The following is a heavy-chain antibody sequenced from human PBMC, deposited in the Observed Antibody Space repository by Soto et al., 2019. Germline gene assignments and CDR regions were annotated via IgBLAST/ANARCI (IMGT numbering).Heavy chain of an antibody. CDR3: ARRSSSWNAFDI. CDR1: GGSISNDIYY. CDR2: IYYSGST. J-gene: IGHJ3*02. Sequence: QLQLQESGPGLVKPSETLSLTCTVSGGSISNDIYYWGWIRQPPGKGLEWIGSIYYSGSTYYNPSLKRRVTMSVDTSKRKVSLKLSSVTAADTAVYYCARRSSSWNAFDIWGQGTIVTVSS. D-gene: IGHD6-13*01. V-gene: IGHV4-39*01.